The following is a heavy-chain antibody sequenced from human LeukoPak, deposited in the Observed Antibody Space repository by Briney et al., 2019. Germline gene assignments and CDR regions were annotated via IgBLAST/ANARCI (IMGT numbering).Heavy chain of an antibody. Sequence: ASVKVSCEASGYTFTSYGISWVRQAPGQGLEWMGWTSAYNGNTNYAQKLQGRVTMTTDTSTSTAYMELRSLRSDDTAVYYCARERYYDSSGYYYSGSDAFDIWGQGTMVTVSS. CDR3: ARERYYDSSGYYYSGSDAFDI. D-gene: IGHD3-22*01. J-gene: IGHJ3*02. V-gene: IGHV1-18*01. CDR1: GYTFTSYG. CDR2: TSAYNGNT.